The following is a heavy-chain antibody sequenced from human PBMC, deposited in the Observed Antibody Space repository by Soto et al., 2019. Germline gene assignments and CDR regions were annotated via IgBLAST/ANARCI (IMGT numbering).Heavy chain of an antibody. V-gene: IGHV4-31*03. CDR1: GGSISSGGYY. J-gene: IGHJ4*02. CDR2: IYYSGST. D-gene: IGHD3-9*01. Sequence: SETLSLTCTVSGGSISSGGYYWSWIRQHPGKGLEWIGYIYYSGSTYYNPSLKSRVTISVDTSKNQFSLKLSSVTAADTAVYYCARVKSILTGFYYFDYWGQGTLVTVSS. CDR3: ARVKSILTGFYYFDY.